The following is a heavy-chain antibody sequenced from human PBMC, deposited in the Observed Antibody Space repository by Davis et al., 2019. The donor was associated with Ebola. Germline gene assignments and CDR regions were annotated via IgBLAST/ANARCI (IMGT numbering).Heavy chain of an antibody. J-gene: IGHJ5*02. Sequence: SQTLSLTCAVYGGSFSGYYWSWIRQPPGKGLEWIGEINHSGSTNYNPSLKSRVTISVDTSKNQFSLKLSSVTAADTAVYYCERVVGATTSWFDPWGQGTLVTVSS. CDR1: GGSFSGYY. CDR2: INHSGST. V-gene: IGHV4-34*01. CDR3: ERVVGATTSWFDP. D-gene: IGHD1-26*01.